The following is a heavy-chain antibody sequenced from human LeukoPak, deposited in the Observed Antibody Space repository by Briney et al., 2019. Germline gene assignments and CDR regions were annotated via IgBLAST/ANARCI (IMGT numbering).Heavy chain of an antibody. V-gene: IGHV1-18*01. J-gene: IGHJ4*02. CDR2: INPYNGNT. D-gene: IGHD4-17*01. CDR3: ARDRSDSGDYVLLDN. Sequence: ASVKVSCKASGYTFASYGISWVRQAPGQGLEWMGWINPYNGNTNYAQNLQGRVTMTTDTSTSTAYMELRSLRSVDTALYYCARDRSDSGDYVLLDNWGQGTLVTVSS. CDR1: GYTFASYG.